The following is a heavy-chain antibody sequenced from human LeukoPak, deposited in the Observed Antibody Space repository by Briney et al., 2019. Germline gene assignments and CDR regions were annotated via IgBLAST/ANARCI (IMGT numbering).Heavy chain of an antibody. CDR3: ARVYYSSSYDYWYFDL. V-gene: IGHV4-59*01. CDR1: GGSISRYY. CDR2: KDYSGST. Sequence: SETLSLTCTVSGGSISRYYWSRIQQPPGKGLEWIGYKDYSGSTNYNRSLKSRVTISVDTSKNQFSLKLSSVTAADTAVYYCARVYYSSSYDYWYFDLWGRGTLVTVSS. J-gene: IGHJ2*01. D-gene: IGHD6-13*01.